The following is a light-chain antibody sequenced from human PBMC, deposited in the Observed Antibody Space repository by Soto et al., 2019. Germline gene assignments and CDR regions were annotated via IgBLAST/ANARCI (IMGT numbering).Light chain of an antibody. V-gene: IGKV1-39*01. Sequence: DIQMTQSPSSLSASVGDRVTITCRASQSISSYLNWYQQKPGKAPKLLIYAASSLQSGVPSRFSGSGSGTDFTLTISSLQPDDFATYYCQQYNTDSWTFGQGTKVDIK. CDR1: QSISSY. J-gene: IGKJ1*01. CDR3: QQYNTDSWT. CDR2: AAS.